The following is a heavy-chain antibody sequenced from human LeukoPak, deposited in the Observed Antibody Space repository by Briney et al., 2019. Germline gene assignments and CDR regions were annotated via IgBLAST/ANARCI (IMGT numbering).Heavy chain of an antibody. Sequence: GSLRLSCAASGFIFSSFSMNWVRQAPGKGLEWIGSIYYSGSTYYNPSLKSRVTISVDTSKNQFSLKLSSVTAADTAVYYCARDSGYDLYYYYGMDVWGQGTTVTVSS. CDR1: GFIFSSFS. CDR3: ARDSGYDLYYYYGMDV. V-gene: IGHV4-4*02. D-gene: IGHD5-12*01. J-gene: IGHJ6*02. CDR2: IYYSGST.